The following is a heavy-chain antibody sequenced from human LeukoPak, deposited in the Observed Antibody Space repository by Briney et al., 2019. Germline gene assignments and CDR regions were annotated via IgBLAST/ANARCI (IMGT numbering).Heavy chain of an antibody. V-gene: IGHV1-2*06. CDR1: GYTSTGYY. D-gene: IGHD3-22*01. J-gene: IGHJ4*02. CDR2: INPNSGGT. CDR3: ARESINYYDSSGYFDY. Sequence: ASVKVSCKASGYTSTGYYMHWVRQAPGQGLEWMGRINPNSGGTNYAQKFQGRVTMTRDTSISTAYMELSRLRSDDTAVYYCARESINYYDSSGYFDYWGQGTLVTVSS.